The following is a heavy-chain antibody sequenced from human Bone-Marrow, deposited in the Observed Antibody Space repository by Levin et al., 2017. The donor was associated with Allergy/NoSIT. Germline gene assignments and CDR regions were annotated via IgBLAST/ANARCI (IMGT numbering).Heavy chain of an antibody. V-gene: IGHV3-15*01. CDR2: IKSKTYGGAS. Sequence: LSLTCAASGFSFTNAWMSWIRQAPGKGLEWVGRIKSKTYGGASEYAAPVKGRFSISRDDSKNTVYLQMNSLKTEDTAVYYCTTGRLVAAAGTNYWGRGTLVTVSS. CDR3: TTGRLVAAAGTNY. D-gene: IGHD6-13*01. J-gene: IGHJ4*02. CDR1: GFSFTNAW.